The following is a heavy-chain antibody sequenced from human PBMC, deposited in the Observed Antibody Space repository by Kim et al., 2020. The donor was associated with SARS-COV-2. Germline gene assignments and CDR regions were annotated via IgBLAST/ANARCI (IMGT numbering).Heavy chain of an antibody. D-gene: IGHD3-10*01. CDR1: GGSISSYY. CDR3: ARHFAYYYGSGSYGAPFDI. Sequence: SETLSLTCTVSGGSISSYYWSWIRQPPEKGLEWIGYIYYSGSTNYNPSLKSRVTISVDTSKNQFSLKLSSVTAADTAVYYCARHFAYYYGSGSYGAPFDIWGQGTMVTVSS. J-gene: IGHJ3*02. V-gene: IGHV4-59*08. CDR2: IYYSGST.